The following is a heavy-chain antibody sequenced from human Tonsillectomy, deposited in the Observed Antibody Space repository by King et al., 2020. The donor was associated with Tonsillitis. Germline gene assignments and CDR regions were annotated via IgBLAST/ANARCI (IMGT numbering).Heavy chain of an antibody. CDR3: ARVSLTYCSGTSCYAYYYYGMDV. J-gene: IGHJ6*02. CDR1: GYTFTCYD. Sequence: QLVQSGAEVKKPGASVKVSCKASGYTFTCYDVNWVRQATGQGLEWMGWMNPNSGNTGYAQKFQGRVTMTRNTSISTAYMELSSLRSEDAAVYYCARVSLTYCSGTSCYAYYYYGMDVWGQGTTVTVSS. D-gene: IGHD2-2*01. V-gene: IGHV1-8*01. CDR2: MNPNSGNT.